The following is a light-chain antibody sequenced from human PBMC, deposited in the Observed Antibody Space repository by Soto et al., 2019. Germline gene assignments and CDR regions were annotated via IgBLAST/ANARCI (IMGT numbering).Light chain of an antibody. J-gene: IGKJ1*01. CDR3: QQYGSSRGT. Sequence: EIVLTQSPGTLSLSPGERATLSCRASQSVSSSHLAWYQQKPGQAPGLLIYGASSRATGIPDRFSGSGSGTDFTLTISRLEPEDFAVYYCQQYGSSRGTFGQGTKVDIK. V-gene: IGKV3-20*01. CDR2: GAS. CDR1: QSVSSSH.